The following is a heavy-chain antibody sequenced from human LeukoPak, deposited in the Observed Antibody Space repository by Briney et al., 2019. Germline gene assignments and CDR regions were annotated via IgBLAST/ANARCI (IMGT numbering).Heavy chain of an antibody. CDR3: ARDQDYGDYAYYFDY. D-gene: IGHD4-17*01. Sequence: ASVKVSCKASGYTFTSYGISWVRQAPGQGLEWMGWISAYNGNTNYAQKLQGRVTVTTDTSTSTAYMELRSLRSDDTAVYYCARDQDYGDYAYYFDYWGQGTLVTVSS. V-gene: IGHV1-18*01. CDR1: GYTFTSYG. CDR2: ISAYNGNT. J-gene: IGHJ4*02.